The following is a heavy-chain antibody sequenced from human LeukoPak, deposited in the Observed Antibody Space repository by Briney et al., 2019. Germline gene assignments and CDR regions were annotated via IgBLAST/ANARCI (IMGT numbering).Heavy chain of an antibody. CDR2: ISTYNGNT. D-gene: IGHD1-26*01. CDR3: ARGWLPSGSYYSDYYYYMDV. Sequence: ASVKVSCKASGYTFTSYGISWVRQAPGQGLEWMGWISTYNGNTNYVQKLQGRVTMTIDTSTSTAYMELRSLRSDDTAVYYCARGWLPSGSYYSDYYYYMDVWGKGTTVTVSS. J-gene: IGHJ6*03. CDR1: GYTFTSYG. V-gene: IGHV1-18*01.